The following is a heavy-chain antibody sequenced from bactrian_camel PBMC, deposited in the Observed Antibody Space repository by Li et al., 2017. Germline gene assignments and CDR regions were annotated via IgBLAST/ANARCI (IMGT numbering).Heavy chain of an antibody. CDR3: GIDTDAPPEDLDSWVQWIDS. CDR1: GHSRGSNC. D-gene: IGHD6*01. V-gene: IGHV3S55*01. J-gene: IGHJ4*01. CDR2: IRRSGGET. Sequence: QVQLVESGGGSVQTGGSLRLSCVVSGHSRGSNCVGWYRLPPGRAPAEREGIAAIRRSGGETWYAGSVKGRFTISRDKAENTLHLQMNNLIPEDTARYYCGIDTDAPPEDLDSWVQWIDSWGQGTQVTVSS.